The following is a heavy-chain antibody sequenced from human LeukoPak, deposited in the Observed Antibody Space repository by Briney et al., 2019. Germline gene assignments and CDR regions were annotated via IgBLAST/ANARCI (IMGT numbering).Heavy chain of an antibody. D-gene: IGHD5-12*01. Sequence: GGSLRLSCAASGFTFSSYSMNWVRQAPGKGLEWVSSISSSSSYIYYADSVKGRFTISRDNAKNSLYLQMNSLRAEDTAVYYCARMVVATKRGYMDVWGKGTTVTVSS. CDR1: GFTFSSYS. J-gene: IGHJ6*03. CDR3: ARMVVATKRGYMDV. CDR2: ISSSSSYI. V-gene: IGHV3-21*01.